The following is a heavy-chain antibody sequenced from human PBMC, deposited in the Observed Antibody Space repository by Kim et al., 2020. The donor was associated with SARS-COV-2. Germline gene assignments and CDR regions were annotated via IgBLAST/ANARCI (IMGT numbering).Heavy chain of an antibody. Sequence: TYHNPSLKNLQTISVDTSKNQCPLKLSSVTAADTAVYYCARHLRNWYFDLWGRGTLVTVSS. CDR2: T. CDR3: ARHLRNWYFDL. V-gene: IGHV4-30-2*03. J-gene: IGHJ2*01.